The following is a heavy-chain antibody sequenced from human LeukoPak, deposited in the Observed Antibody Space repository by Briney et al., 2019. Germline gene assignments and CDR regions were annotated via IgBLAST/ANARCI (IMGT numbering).Heavy chain of an antibody. J-gene: IGHJ4*02. V-gene: IGHV3-30-3*01. CDR1: GFTFSSYA. CDR2: ISYDGSNK. Sequence: GSLRLSCAASGFTFSSYAMHWVRRAPGKGLEWVAVISYDGSNKYYADSVKGRFTISRDNSKNTLYLQMNSLRAEDTAVYYCARVTALNSWYFDYWGQGTLVTVSS. D-gene: IGHD6-13*01. CDR3: ARVTALNSWYFDY.